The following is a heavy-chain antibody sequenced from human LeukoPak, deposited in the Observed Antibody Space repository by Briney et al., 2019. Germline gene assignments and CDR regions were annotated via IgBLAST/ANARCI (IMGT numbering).Heavy chain of an antibody. CDR1: GFRFTSYA. D-gene: IGHD3-10*01. Sequence: GGSLRLSCAASGFRFTSYAMTWVRQAPGKGLEWVSTISHSGVSTYYADSVKGRFTISRDKSKNTLYLQMNSLRVEDTAVYYCAGRPIASGNYAGMDVWGKGTTVTVSS. CDR2: ISHSGVST. V-gene: IGHV3-23*01. CDR3: AGRPIASGNYAGMDV. J-gene: IGHJ6*04.